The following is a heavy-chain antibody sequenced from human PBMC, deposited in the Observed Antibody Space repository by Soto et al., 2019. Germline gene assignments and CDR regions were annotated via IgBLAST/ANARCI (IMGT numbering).Heavy chain of an antibody. CDR2: INPNSGGT. Sequence: ASVKVSCKASGYTFTGYYMHWVRQAPGQGVAWMGWINPNSGGTNYAQKFQGWVTMTSETSISTSYMKLSRLRSDDTAVYYRARESGSYSGWFDPWGQGTLVTVSS. D-gene: IGHD1-26*01. J-gene: IGHJ5*02. CDR3: ARESGSYSGWFDP. CDR1: GYTFTGYY. V-gene: IGHV1-2*04.